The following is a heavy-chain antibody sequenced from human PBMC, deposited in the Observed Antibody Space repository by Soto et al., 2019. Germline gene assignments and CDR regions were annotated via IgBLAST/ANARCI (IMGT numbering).Heavy chain of an antibody. CDR3: ARGECSSNYCFTRWALDI. Sequence: SETLSLTCAVYGGSFSGYYWTWIRQTPGKGLEWIGEIHHSGRTNYNPSLKSRVSISADTSKTQFSLNLTSVTAADTAVYYCARGECSSNYCFTRWALDIWGQGTVVSVSS. D-gene: IGHD2-2*01. V-gene: IGHV4-34*01. CDR1: GGSFSGYY. J-gene: IGHJ3*02. CDR2: IHHSGRT.